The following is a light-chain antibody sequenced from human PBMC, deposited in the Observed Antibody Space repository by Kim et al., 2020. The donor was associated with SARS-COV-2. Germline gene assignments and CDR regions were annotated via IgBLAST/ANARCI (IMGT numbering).Light chain of an antibody. Sequence: SPGERDTPSCRASQSVSSNLAWYQQKPGQAPRLLIYGASTRATGIPARFSGSGSGTEFTLTISSLQSEDFAVYYCQQYNNWPPWTFGQGTKVDIK. V-gene: IGKV3-15*01. CDR3: QQYNNWPPWT. CDR1: QSVSSN. CDR2: GAS. J-gene: IGKJ1*01.